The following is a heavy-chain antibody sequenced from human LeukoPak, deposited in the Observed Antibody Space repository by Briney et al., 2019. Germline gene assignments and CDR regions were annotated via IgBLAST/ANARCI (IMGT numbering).Heavy chain of an antibody. CDR3: ASHRRYFDWLPQDAFDI. Sequence: RPSQTLSLTCTVSGGSISSGGYYWSWIRQPPGKGLEWIGYIYHSGSTYYNPSLKSRVTISVDRSKNQFSLKLSSVTAADTAVYYCASHRRYFDWLPQDAFDIWGQGTMVTVSS. D-gene: IGHD3-9*01. CDR2: IYHSGST. J-gene: IGHJ3*02. CDR1: GGSISSGGYY. V-gene: IGHV4-30-2*01.